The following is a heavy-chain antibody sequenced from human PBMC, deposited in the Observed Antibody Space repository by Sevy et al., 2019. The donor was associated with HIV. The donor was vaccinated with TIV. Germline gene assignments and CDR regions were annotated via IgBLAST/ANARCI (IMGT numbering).Heavy chain of an antibody. V-gene: IGHV4-34*01. CDR2: IIPAGIT. Sequence: SETLSLTCAVYGESFRGFYWSWIRQPPGKGLEWIGDIIPAGITNYNPSLKRRVTISIYTSKNQFSLKMNSVTAADTAVYYCARGQWEHPYWGQGTQVTVSS. D-gene: IGHD1-26*01. J-gene: IGHJ4*02. CDR3: ARGQWEHPY. CDR1: GESFRGFY.